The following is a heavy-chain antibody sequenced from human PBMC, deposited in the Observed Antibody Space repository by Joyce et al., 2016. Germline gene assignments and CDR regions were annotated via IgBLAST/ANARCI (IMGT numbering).Heavy chain of an antibody. CDR1: GYSFSTYW. J-gene: IGHJ5*02. CDR3: ARRRDGPNWFDP. V-gene: IGHV5-51*01. Sequence: EVQLVQSGAEVKKPGESLKISCKASGYSFSTYWIGWLRQMPGKGLEWMGVIYPRDSDTRFNPSFEGQVTMSVDTSTNTAYLQWSSLRASDTAIYYCARRRDGPNWFDPWGQGTLVTVSS. D-gene: IGHD2-8*01. CDR2: IYPRDSDT.